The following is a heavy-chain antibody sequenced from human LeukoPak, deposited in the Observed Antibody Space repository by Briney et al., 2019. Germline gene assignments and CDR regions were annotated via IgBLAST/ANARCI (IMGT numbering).Heavy chain of an antibody. J-gene: IGHJ4*02. D-gene: IGHD2-15*01. CDR1: GGSFSSGDNY. Sequence: PSETLSPTCTVSGGSFSSGDNYCSWIRQPPGKGLEWIEYIHYSGSTFYNPSLKSRVTMSVDTSKNQFSLKLNSVTAADTAVYYCARGELLYDNWGQGTLVTVSS. V-gene: IGHV4-30-4*01. CDR3: ARGELLYDN. CDR2: IHYSGST.